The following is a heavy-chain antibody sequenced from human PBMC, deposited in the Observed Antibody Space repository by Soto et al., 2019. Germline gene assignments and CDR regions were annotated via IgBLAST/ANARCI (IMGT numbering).Heavy chain of an antibody. Sequence: GGSLRLSCAASGFTFSSYGMHWVRQAPGKGLEWVAVIWYDGSNKYYADSVKGRFTISRDNSKNTLYLQMNSLRAEDTAVYYCASCSSAFYYYGMYVRGQRTTVTVSS. CDR3: ASCSSAFYYYGMYV. CDR2: IWYDGSNK. V-gene: IGHV3-33*01. CDR1: GFTFSSYG. D-gene: IGHD6-6*01. J-gene: IGHJ6*02.